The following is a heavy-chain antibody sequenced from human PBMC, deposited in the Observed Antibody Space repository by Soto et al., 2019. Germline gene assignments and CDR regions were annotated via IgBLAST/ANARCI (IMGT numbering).Heavy chain of an antibody. Sequence: QVQLVQSGAEVKKPGSSVKVSCKASGGTFSSYAISWVRQAPGQGLEWMGGIIPIFGTANYAQKFQGRVTITADESTSTADMELSSLRSEDTAVYYSARDHPSLYSSSSVNYYYGMDVWGLGTTVTVSS. V-gene: IGHV1-69*01. D-gene: IGHD6-6*01. CDR2: IIPIFGTA. CDR1: GGTFSSYA. CDR3: ARDHPSLYSSSSVNYYYGMDV. J-gene: IGHJ6*02.